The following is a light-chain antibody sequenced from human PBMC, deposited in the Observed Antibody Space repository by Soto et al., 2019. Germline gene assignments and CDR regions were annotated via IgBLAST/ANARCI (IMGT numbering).Light chain of an antibody. CDR2: DTT. CDR1: TGAVTSGHY. CDR3: FLSYSGARV. V-gene: IGLV7-46*01. Sequence: QAVVTQEPSLTVSPGGTVTLTCGSSTGAVTSGHYPYWFQQKAGQAPRTLIYDTTNKHSWTPARFSGSLLGGKAALTLSGAQPEDEADYHCFLSYSGARVFGGGTKLTVL. J-gene: IGLJ3*02.